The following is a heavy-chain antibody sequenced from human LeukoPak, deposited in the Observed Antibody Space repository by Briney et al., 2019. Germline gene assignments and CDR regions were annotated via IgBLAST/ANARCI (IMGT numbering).Heavy chain of an antibody. Sequence: GGSLRLSCAASGFTFSSYSMDWVRQAPGKGLEWVSSISSSSSYIYYADPVKGRFTISRDNAKNSLYLQMNSLRAEDTAVYYCARDRGGWDGLDYYYGMDVWGKGTTVTVSS. V-gene: IGHV3-21*01. D-gene: IGHD6-19*01. CDR2: ISSSSSYI. J-gene: IGHJ6*04. CDR1: GFTFSSYS. CDR3: ARDRGGWDGLDYYYGMDV.